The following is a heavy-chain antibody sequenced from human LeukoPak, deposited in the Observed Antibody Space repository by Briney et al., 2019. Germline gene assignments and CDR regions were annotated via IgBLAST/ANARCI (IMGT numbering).Heavy chain of an antibody. J-gene: IGHJ6*02. CDR1: GGSFSGYY. CDR3: ARDHGPYYYYGMDV. Sequence: KPSETLSLTCAVYGGSFSGYYWSWIRQPPGKGLEWIGEINHSGSTNYNPSLKSRVTISVDTSKNQFSLKLSSVTAADTAVYYCARDHGPYYYYGMDVWGQGTTVTVSS. D-gene: IGHD1-14*01. V-gene: IGHV4-34*01. CDR2: INHSGST.